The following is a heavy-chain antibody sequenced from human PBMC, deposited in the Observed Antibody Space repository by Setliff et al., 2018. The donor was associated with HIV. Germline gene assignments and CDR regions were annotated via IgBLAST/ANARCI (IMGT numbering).Heavy chain of an antibody. CDR1: GFSLSSFW. CDR3: TRDQINAGWSFDY. D-gene: IGHD6-19*01. CDR2: IKDDGSDE. Sequence: GESLKISCAASGFSLSSFWMNWVRQAPGKGLEWVANIKDDGSDENYADSVKGRFTISRDNAKSTVYLQMNSLRVEDTAVYYCTRDQINAGWSFDYWGRGTLVTVSS. V-gene: IGHV3-7*01. J-gene: IGHJ4*02.